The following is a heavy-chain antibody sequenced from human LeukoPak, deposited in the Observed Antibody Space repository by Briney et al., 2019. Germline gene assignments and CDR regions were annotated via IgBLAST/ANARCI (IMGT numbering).Heavy chain of an antibody. Sequence: SETLSLTCTVSGGSISSGSYYWSWIRQPAGKGLEWIGRIYTSGSTNYNPSLKSRVTISVDTSKNQFSLRLSSVTAADTAVYYCARAKLLPDYWGQGTLVTVSS. V-gene: IGHV4-61*02. CDR2: IYTSGST. CDR1: GGSISSGSYY. CDR3: ARAKLLPDY. J-gene: IGHJ4*02.